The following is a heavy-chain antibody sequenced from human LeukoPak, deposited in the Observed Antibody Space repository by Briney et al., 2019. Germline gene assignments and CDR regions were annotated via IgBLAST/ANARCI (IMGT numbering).Heavy chain of an antibody. CDR2: MNPNSGNT. J-gene: IGHJ6*02. Sequence: ASVKVSCKASGYTFTSYDINWVRQATGQGLEWMGWMNPNSGNTGYAQKFQGRVTMTRNTSISTAYMELSSLRSEDTAVYYCARRNYDFWSGYYGAGMDVWGQGTTVTVSS. CDR1: GYTFTSYD. V-gene: IGHV1-8*01. D-gene: IGHD3-3*01. CDR3: ARRNYDFWSGYYGAGMDV.